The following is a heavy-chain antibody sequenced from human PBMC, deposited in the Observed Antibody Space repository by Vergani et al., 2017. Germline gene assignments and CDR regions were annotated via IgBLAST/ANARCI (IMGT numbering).Heavy chain of an antibody. J-gene: IGHJ4*02. CDR1: GFTFSNSA. D-gene: IGHD2/OR15-2a*01. V-gene: IGHV3-23*01. CDR2: ISGHGDRT. CDR3: AREERSNTSPFVGD. Sequence: EVHLLESGGGQVEAGGSLRLSCVASGFTFSNSAMSWVRQTSGKGLEWVSAISGHGDRTYYADSVKGRFTISRDNSKNTVYLQMNSLKAEDRDTYYCAREERSNTSPFVGDWGQGTLVTV.